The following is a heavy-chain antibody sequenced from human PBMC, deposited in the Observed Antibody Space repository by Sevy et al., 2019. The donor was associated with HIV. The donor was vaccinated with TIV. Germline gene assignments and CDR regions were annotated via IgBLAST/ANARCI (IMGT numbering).Heavy chain of an antibody. CDR3: ARGPRFYDSSGYSWFDP. V-gene: IGHV4-59*01. D-gene: IGHD3-22*01. Sequence: SETLSLTCTVSGGSISSYYWSWIRQPPGKGLEWIGYIYYSGSTNYNPSLKSRVTISVDTSKNQFSLKLSSVTAADTAVYYCARGPRFYDSSGYSWFDPWGQRTMVTVSS. CDR2: IYYSGST. CDR1: GGSISSYY. J-gene: IGHJ5*02.